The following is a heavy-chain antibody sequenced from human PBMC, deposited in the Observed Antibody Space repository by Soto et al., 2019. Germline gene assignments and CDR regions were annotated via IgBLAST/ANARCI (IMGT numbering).Heavy chain of an antibody. D-gene: IGHD3-9*01. CDR2: IYYSGST. CDR1: GGSISSGDYY. CDR3: ARGLRYFDSGDAFDI. J-gene: IGHJ3*02. Sequence: SETLSLTCTVSGGSISSGDYYWSWIRQPPGKGLEWIGYIYYSGSTYYNPSLKSRVTISVDTSKNQFSLKLSSVTAADTAVYYCARGLRYFDSGDAFDIWGQGTMVTVSS. V-gene: IGHV4-30-4*01.